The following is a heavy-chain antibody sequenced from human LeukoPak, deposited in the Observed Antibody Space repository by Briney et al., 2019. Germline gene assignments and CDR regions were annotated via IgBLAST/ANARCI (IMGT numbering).Heavy chain of an antibody. J-gene: IGHJ3*02. CDR1: AYTFASYG. CDR3: ARGKFNDYVWGSYRYDAFDI. D-gene: IGHD3-16*02. V-gene: IGHV1-18*01. Sequence: ASVKVSCKASAYTFASYGINWVRQAPGQGLEWMGWISGYNGNTNYAQKFQGRVTMTTDTSTSTAYMELSSLRSEDTAVYYCARGKFNDYVWGSYRYDAFDIWGQGTMVTVSS. CDR2: ISGYNGNT.